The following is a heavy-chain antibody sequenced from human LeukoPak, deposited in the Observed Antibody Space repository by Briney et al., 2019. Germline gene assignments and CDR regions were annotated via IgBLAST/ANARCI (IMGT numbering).Heavy chain of an antibody. D-gene: IGHD3-10*01. J-gene: IGHJ3*02. Sequence: ASVKVSCKASGYTFTSYGISWVRQAPGQGLEWMGWISAYNGNTNYAQKLQGRVTMTTDTSTSTAYMELRSLRSDDTAVYYCARDGVLLSFGDTDAFDIWGQGTMVTVSS. CDR2: ISAYNGNT. V-gene: IGHV1-18*01. CDR3: ARDGVLLSFGDTDAFDI. CDR1: GYTFTSYG.